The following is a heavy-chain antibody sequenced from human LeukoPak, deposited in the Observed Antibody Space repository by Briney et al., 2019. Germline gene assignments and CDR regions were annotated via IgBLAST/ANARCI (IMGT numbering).Heavy chain of an antibody. CDR3: ARRVAAAGTRFDL. CDR2: IYYSGST. CDR1: GGSISSYY. J-gene: IGHJ5*02. V-gene: IGHV4-59*08. D-gene: IGHD6-13*01. Sequence: SETLSLTCTVSGGSISSYYWSWIRQPPGKGLEWIWYIYYSGSTNYNPSLKSRVTISVDTSKNQFSLKLSSVTAADTAVYYCARRVAAAGTRFDLWGQGTLVSVSS.